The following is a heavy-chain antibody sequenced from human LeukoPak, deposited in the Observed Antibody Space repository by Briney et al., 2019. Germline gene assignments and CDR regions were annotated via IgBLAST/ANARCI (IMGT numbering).Heavy chain of an antibody. Sequence: PGGSLRLSCAASGFTFSSYAMSWVRQAPGKGLEWVSAISGSGGSTYYADSVKGRFTISRDNSKNTLYLQMNSLRAEDTAVYYCARGGGLWDVVVIRAFDIWGQGTMVTVSS. V-gene: IGHV3-23*01. CDR1: GFTFSSYA. CDR2: ISGSGGST. D-gene: IGHD2-21*01. CDR3: ARGGGLWDVVVIRAFDI. J-gene: IGHJ3*02.